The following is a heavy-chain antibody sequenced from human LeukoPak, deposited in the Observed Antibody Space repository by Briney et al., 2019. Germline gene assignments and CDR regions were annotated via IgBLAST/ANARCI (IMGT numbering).Heavy chain of an antibody. D-gene: IGHD1-26*01. CDR2: INSDGSDT. Sequence: GGSLRLSCAASGFTFSSYWMHWVRQAPGKGLEWVSRINSDGSDTNYADSVKGRFPNSRDNAKNTVHLQMNGPRAEDSAVDYCARGIREANSWGQGALVTVSS. V-gene: IGHV3-74*01. CDR1: GFTFSSYW. J-gene: IGHJ4*02. CDR3: ARGIREANS.